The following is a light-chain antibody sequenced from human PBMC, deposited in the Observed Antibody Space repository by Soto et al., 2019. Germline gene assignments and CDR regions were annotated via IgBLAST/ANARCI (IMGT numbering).Light chain of an antibody. Sequence: EIVLTQSPATLSLSPGERATLSCRASQSVSSYLAWHQQRPGQAPRLLIYDASNRATGIPARFSGSGSGTDFTLTISSLEPEDFAVYYCQQRSNLPYTFGQGTKLEIK. V-gene: IGKV3-11*01. CDR3: QQRSNLPYT. CDR2: DAS. J-gene: IGKJ2*01. CDR1: QSVSSY.